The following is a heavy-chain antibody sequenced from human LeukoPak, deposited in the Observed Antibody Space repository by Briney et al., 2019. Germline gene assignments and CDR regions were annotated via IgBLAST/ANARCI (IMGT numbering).Heavy chain of an antibody. J-gene: IGHJ4*02. Sequence: PGGSLRLSCAASGFTFSSYAMHWVRQAPGRGLEWVAVISYDGSNKYYADSVKGRFTISRDNSKNTLYLQMNSLRAEDTAVYYCARGSILAVAGELDYWGQGTLVTVSS. CDR3: ARGSILAVAGELDY. CDR2: ISYDGSNK. CDR1: GFTFSSYA. D-gene: IGHD6-19*01. V-gene: IGHV3-30-3*01.